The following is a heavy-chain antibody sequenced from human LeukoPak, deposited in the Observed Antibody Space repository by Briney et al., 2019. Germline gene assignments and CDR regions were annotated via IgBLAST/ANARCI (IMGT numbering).Heavy chain of an antibody. V-gene: IGHV3-23*01. CDR2: ISGSGGST. D-gene: IGHD6-13*01. J-gene: IGHJ4*02. Sequence: PGESLRLSCAASGFTFSSYAMSWVRQAPGKGVEWVSAISGSGGSTYYADSVKGRFTISRDNSKNTLYLQMNSLRAEDTAVYYCARTRPISSSWVAHFDYWGQGTLVTVSS. CDR1: GFTFSSYA. CDR3: ARTRPISSSWVAHFDY.